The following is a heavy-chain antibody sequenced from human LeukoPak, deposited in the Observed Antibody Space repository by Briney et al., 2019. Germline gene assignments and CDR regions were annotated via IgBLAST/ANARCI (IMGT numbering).Heavy chain of an antibody. CDR2: ISANTGKT. V-gene: IGHV1-18*01. CDR1: GYNFATYG. CDR3: AKVAGDRMDY. D-gene: IGHD6-13*01. Sequence: ASVKVSCKTSGYNFATYGFCWVRQAPGDGLEWMGWISANTGKTSYAQKFQDRVTMTTGTSTTTAYMELRNLRLDDTAVYFCAKVAGDRMDYWGQGTLVTVSS. J-gene: IGHJ4*02.